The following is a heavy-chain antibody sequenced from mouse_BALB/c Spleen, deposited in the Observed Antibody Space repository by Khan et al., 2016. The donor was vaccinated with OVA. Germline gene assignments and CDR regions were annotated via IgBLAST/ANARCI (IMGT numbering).Heavy chain of an antibody. CDR1: GFTFSDYY. D-gene: IGHD4-1*01. CDR3: ARGENWSFDY. J-gene: IGHJ2*01. Sequence: EVELVESGGGLVKPGGSLKLSCAASGFTFSDYYMYWVRQTPEKRLEWVATISDGGSYTYYPDSVKGRFTISRDNAKKNLYLQMSSLKSEDTAMYYCARGENWSFDYWGQGTTLTVSS. V-gene: IGHV5-4*02. CDR2: ISDGGSYT.